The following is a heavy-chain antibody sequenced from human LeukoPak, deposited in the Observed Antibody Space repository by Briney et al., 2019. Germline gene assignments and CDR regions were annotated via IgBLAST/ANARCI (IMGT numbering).Heavy chain of an antibody. CDR1: GGSFSGYY. D-gene: IGHD4-23*01. CDR2: INHRGST. Sequence: SETLSLTCAVYGGSFSGYYWSWLRQPPGKGLEWVGEINHRGSTNYNPSLKSRVTISVDTSKNQFSLKLSSVTAADTAVYYCARATTVVTRGNQRTRYFQHWGQGTLVTVSS. CDR3: ARATTVVTRGNQRTRYFQH. J-gene: IGHJ1*01. V-gene: IGHV4-34*01.